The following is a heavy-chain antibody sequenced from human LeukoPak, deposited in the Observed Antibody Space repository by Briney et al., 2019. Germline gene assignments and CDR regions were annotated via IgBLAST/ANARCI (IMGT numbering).Heavy chain of an antibody. CDR1: RYSFTSYW. V-gene: IGHV5-51*01. CDR3: ARQQGSSWYHYGMDV. Sequence: GESLKISCKGSRYSFTSYWIGWVRQMPRKGLEWMGIIYPDDSDTRYSPSFQGQVTISADKSISTAYLQWSSLKASDTAMYYCARQQGSSWYHYGMDVWGQGTTVTVSS. J-gene: IGHJ6*02. CDR2: IYPDDSDT. D-gene: IGHD6-13*01.